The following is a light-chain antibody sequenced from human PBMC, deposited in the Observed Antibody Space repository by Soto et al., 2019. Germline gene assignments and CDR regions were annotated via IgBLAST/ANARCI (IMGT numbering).Light chain of an antibody. V-gene: IGLV2-14*01. CDR2: EVS. Sequence: QSALAQPASVSGSPGQSITISCTGTSSDVGGYNYVSWYQLHPGKAPKLMVYEVSNRPSGVSNRFSGSKSGNTASLTISGLQAEDEADYYCFSYTSSTAYVFGTGTKVTVL. J-gene: IGLJ1*01. CDR3: FSYTSSTAYV. CDR1: SSDVGGYNY.